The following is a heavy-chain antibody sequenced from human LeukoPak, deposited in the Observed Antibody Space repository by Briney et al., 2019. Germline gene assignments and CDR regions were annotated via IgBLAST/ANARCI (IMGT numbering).Heavy chain of an antibody. CDR3: ARESVDYGGNTAFDY. V-gene: IGHV4-59*01. D-gene: IGHD4-23*01. CDR1: GGSFSSYY. J-gene: IGHJ4*02. CDR2: VYYSGST. Sequence: PSETLSLTCTVSGGSFSSYYWSWIRQPPGKGLEWIGYVYYSGSTNYNPSLKSRVTISVDTSKNQFSLKLSSVTAADTAMYYCARESVDYGGNTAFDYWGQGTLVTVSS.